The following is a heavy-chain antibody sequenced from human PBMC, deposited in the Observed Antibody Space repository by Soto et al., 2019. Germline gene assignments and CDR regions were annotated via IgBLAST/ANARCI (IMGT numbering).Heavy chain of an antibody. D-gene: IGHD4-17*01. CDR3: AGQTDYGENPAPLGMDV. Sequence: GESLKISCKGSGYSFTSYWISWVRQMPGKGLEWMGRIDPSDSYTNYSPSFQGHVTISADKSISTAYLQWSSLKASDTAMYYWAGQTDYGENPAPLGMDVWGKGTTVTVSS. CDR2: IDPSDSYT. J-gene: IGHJ6*04. CDR1: GYSFTSYW. V-gene: IGHV5-10-1*01.